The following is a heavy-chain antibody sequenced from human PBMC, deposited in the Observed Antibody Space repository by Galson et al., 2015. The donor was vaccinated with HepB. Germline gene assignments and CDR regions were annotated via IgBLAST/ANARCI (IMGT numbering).Heavy chain of an antibody. CDR3: ARDHPRRERYFDWSPGHGMDV. J-gene: IGHJ6*02. Sequence: SLRLSCAASGFTFSDYYMSWIRQAPGKGLEWVSYISSSSSYTNYADSVKGRFTISRDNAKNSLYLQMNSLRAEDTAVYYCARDHPRRERYFDWSPGHGMDVWGQGTTVTVSS. CDR1: GFTFSDYY. V-gene: IGHV3-11*06. D-gene: IGHD3-9*01. CDR2: ISSSSSYT.